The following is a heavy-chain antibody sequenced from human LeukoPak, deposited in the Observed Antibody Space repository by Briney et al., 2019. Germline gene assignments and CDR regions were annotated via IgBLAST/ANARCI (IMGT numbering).Heavy chain of an antibody. Sequence: GRSLRLSCTGSGFTFRDHSMNWFRQTPGKALEWVGFIRSGAYGGTTEYAASLIGRITISREDSKSIAYLQMSSLKTEDTAVYFCARHNALASGSYDYWGQGTLVTVSS. J-gene: IGHJ4*02. CDR1: GFTFRDHS. CDR2: IRSGAYGGTT. V-gene: IGHV3-49*03. D-gene: IGHD1-26*01. CDR3: ARHNALASGSYDY.